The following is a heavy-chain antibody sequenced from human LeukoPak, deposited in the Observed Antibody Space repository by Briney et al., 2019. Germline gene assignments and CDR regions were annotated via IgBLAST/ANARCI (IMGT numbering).Heavy chain of an antibody. D-gene: IGHD3-3*01. CDR2: IYYSGST. J-gene: IGHJ4*02. Sequence: PSETLSLTCTVSGGSISSSSYYWGWIRQPPGKGLEWIGSIYYSGSTYYNPSLKSRVTISVDTSKNQFSLKLSSVTAADTAVHYCARGDDFWSGYYHFDYWGQGTLVTVSS. CDR3: ARGDDFWSGYYHFDY. V-gene: IGHV4-39*07. CDR1: GGSISSSSYY.